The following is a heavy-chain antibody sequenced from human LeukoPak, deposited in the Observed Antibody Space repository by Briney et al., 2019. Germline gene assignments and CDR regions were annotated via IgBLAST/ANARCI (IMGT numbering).Heavy chain of an antibody. CDR3: ARGFVYARYDNWFDP. V-gene: IGHV1-69*05. J-gene: IGHJ5*02. CDR2: IIPIFGTA. D-gene: IGHD2-8*01. CDR1: GGTFSSYA. Sequence: GASVKVSCKASGGTFSSYAISWVRQAPGQGLEWMGGIIPIFGTANYAQKFQGRVTITTDESTSTAYMELSSLRSEDTAVYYCARGFVYARYDNWFDPWGQGTLVTVSS.